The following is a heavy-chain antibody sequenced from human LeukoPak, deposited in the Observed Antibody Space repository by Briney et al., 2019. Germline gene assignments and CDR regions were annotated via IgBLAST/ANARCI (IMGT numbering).Heavy chain of an antibody. CDR1: GFTFSSYE. Sequence: GGSLRLSCAASGFTFSSYEMNWVRQAPGKGLEWVSSISSSSSYIYYADSVKGRFTISRDNAENSLYLQMNSLRAEDTAVYYCARDSGGYYDTTGLWGDFWGQGTMVTVSS. D-gene: IGHD3-22*01. CDR3: ARDSGGYYDTTGLWGDF. CDR2: ISSSSSYI. V-gene: IGHV3-21*01. J-gene: IGHJ3*01.